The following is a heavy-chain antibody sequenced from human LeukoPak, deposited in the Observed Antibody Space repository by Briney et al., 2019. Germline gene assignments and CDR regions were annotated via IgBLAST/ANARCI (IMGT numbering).Heavy chain of an antibody. Sequence: GSLRLSCAASGFTFSSYSMNWVRQAPGKGLEWVSSISSSSSYIYYADSVKGRFTISRDNAKNSPYLQMNSLRAEDTAVYYCARAREGRWELLGAFDIWGQGTMVTVSS. CDR3: ARAREGRWELLGAFDI. CDR1: GFTFSSYS. CDR2: ISSSSSYI. D-gene: IGHD1-26*01. J-gene: IGHJ3*02. V-gene: IGHV3-21*01.